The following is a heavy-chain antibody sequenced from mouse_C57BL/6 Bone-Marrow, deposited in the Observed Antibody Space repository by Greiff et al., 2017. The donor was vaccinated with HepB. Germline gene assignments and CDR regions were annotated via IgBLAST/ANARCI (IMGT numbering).Heavy chain of an antibody. CDR2: IDPENGDT. Sequence: VQLQQSGAELVRPGASVKLSCTASGFNIKDNYMHWVKQRPEQGLEWIGWIDPENGDTEYATKFQGKATITADTTSNTAYLQLSSLTSENTAVYYCTTRIAYWGQGTLVTVSA. CDR1: GFNIKDNY. V-gene: IGHV14-4*01. J-gene: IGHJ3*01. CDR3: TTRIAY.